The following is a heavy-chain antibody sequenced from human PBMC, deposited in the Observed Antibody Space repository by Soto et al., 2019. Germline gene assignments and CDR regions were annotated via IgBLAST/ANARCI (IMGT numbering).Heavy chain of an antibody. Sequence: EVQLVESGGGLVKTGGSLRLSCAASGFTFSSYSMNWVRQAPGKGLEWVSSISSSSFSINYADSVKGRFSISRDNAQNSLHLQMNNLRAEYTAVYYCARNESSNIYGMDVWGPGTTVTVSS. CDR3: ARNESSNIYGMDV. D-gene: IGHD6-6*01. CDR2: ISSSSFSI. J-gene: IGHJ6*02. CDR1: GFTFSSYS. V-gene: IGHV3-21*02.